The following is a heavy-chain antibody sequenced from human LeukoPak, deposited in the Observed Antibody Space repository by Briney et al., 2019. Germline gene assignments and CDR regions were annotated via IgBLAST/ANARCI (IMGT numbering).Heavy chain of an antibody. CDR2: IYTSGST. CDR1: GGSFSSYY. D-gene: IGHD3-3*01. J-gene: IGHJ5*02. CDR3: ARERSYDFWSGYYKWFDP. V-gene: IGHV4-4*07. Sequence: SETLSLTCTVSGGSFSSYYWSWIRQPAGKGLEWIGRIYTSGSTNYNPSLKSRLTMSVDKSKNQFPLMLSSVTAAYTAVYYCARERSYDFWSGYYKWFDPWGQGTLVTVSS.